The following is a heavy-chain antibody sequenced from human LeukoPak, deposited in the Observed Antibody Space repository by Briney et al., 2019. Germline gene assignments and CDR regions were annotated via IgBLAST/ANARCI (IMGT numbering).Heavy chain of an antibody. V-gene: IGHV3-11*01. J-gene: IGHJ4*02. CDR2: ISNSGSII. CDR1: GFTFSDYY. Sequence: GGSLRLSCAASGFTFSDYYMTWIRQAPGKGLEWVSYISNSGSIIYYADSVKGRFTISRDNGKNSLYLQMNGLRAEDTAVYYCAREHTSGTYYIDYWGQGTLVTVSS. CDR3: AREHTSGTYYIDY. D-gene: IGHD1-26*01.